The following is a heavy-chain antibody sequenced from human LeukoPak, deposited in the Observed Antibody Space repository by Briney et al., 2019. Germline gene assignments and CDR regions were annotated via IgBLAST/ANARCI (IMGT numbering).Heavy chain of an antibody. V-gene: IGHV3-48*03. D-gene: IGHD3-10*01. J-gene: IGHJ4*02. CDR2: ISSSGSTI. CDR3: AKDYYGSGSFDY. Sequence: GGSLRLSCAASGFTFSSYEMNWVRQAPGKGLEWVSYISSSGSTIYYADSVKGRFTISRDNAKNSLYLQMNSLRAEDTALYYCAKDYYGSGSFDYWGQGTLVTVSS. CDR1: GFTFSSYE.